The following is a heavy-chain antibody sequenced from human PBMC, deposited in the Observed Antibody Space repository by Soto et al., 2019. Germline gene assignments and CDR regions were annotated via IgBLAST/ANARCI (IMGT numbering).Heavy chain of an antibody. D-gene: IGHD3-10*01. CDR1: GFICDDYG. CDR3: AKAGGLADI. V-gene: IGHV3-9*01. J-gene: IGHJ3*02. CDR2: ISWNSGRI. Sequence: EVQLVESGGGLVQPGRSLRLSCVASGFICDDYGMFWVRQTPGKGLEWVAGISWNSGRIDYADSVKGRFTISRDNAKNSLYLQMNSLRTEHTALYYCAKAGGLADIWGQGTMVTVS.